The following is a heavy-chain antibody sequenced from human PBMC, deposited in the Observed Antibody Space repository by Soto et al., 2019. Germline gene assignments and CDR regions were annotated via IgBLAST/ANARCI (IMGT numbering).Heavy chain of an antibody. CDR2: IYRAGST. CDR1: GGSFTSNNW. CDR3: ASRDPGTSVDY. V-gene: IGHV4-4*02. D-gene: IGHD1-7*01. J-gene: IGHJ4*02. Sequence: SGTLSLTCAVSGGSFTSNNWWTWVRQPPGQGLEWIGEIYRAGSTNYNPSLKSRVTISLDKSENQFSLKVTSLTAADTAVYYCASRDPGTSVDYWGQGTLVTV.